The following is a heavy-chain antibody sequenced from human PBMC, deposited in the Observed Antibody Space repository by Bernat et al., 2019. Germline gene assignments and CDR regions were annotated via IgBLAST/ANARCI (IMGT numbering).Heavy chain of an antibody. Sequence: EVQLVESGGGLVQPGGSLRLSCAASGFTFSSYSMNWVRQAPGKGLEWVSYISSSSSTIYYADSVKGRFTISRDNAKNSLYLQMNSLRAEDTAVYYCARSVSIIYYYYGMDVWGQGTMVTVSS. CDR2: ISSSSSTI. J-gene: IGHJ6*02. CDR3: ARSVSIIYYYYGMDV. D-gene: IGHD3-10*01. CDR1: GFTFSSYS. V-gene: IGHV3-48*01.